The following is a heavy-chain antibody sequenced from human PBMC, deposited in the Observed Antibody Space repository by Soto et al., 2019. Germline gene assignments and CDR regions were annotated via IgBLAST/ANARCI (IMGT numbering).Heavy chain of an antibody. CDR2: IYYSGST. D-gene: IGHD4-17*01. J-gene: IGHJ4*02. CDR1: GGSISSYY. Sequence: GTLSLTCTVSGGSISSYYWSWIRQPPGKGLEWIGYIYYSGSTNYNPSLKSRVTISVDTSKNQFSLKLRSVTAADTAVYYCARVLTDGDYRNNPFDYWGQGTLVTVSS. CDR3: ARVLTDGDYRNNPFDY. V-gene: IGHV4-59*01.